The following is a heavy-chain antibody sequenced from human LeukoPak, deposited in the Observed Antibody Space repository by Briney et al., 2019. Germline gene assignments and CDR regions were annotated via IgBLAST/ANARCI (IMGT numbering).Heavy chain of an antibody. CDR1: GYTFTNYG. J-gene: IGHJ5*02. Sequence: ASVKVSCKASGYTFTNYGISWVRQAPGQGLEWMGWISAYNGNTHYAQNLQGRVTMTTDTSTSTAYMELKSLRSDETAVYYCARGGHRRYYYTSGSAFDPWGQGTLVTVSS. CDR3: ARGGHRRYYYTSGSAFDP. D-gene: IGHD3-10*01. V-gene: IGHV1-18*01. CDR2: ISAYNGNT.